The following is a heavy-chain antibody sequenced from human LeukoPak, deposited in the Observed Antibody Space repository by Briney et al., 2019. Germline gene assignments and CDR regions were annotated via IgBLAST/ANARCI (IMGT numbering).Heavy chain of an antibody. J-gene: IGHJ3*02. CDR1: AFPFSNYA. CDR2: ISGSSDNT. CDR3: ARDDALGDNALDI. D-gene: IGHD3-16*01. V-gene: IGHV3-23*01. Sequence: GGSLRLSCAASAFPFSNYAMSWVRQAPGKGLEWVSTISGSSDNTYYADSVKGRFTISRDNSKNTLFLQMNSLRAEDTAVYYCARDDALGDNALDIWGQGTMVTVSS.